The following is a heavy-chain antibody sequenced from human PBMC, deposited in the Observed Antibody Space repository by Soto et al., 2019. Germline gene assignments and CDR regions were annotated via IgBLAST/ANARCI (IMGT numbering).Heavy chain of an antibody. J-gene: IGHJ4*02. CDR3: VRSLKSRDLDF. Sequence: SVKGYCKSSGYTYIEDFVHRLRQAPRKGLEWMGWINPNSGETSYAQKFQGRVTMTMDTSSRTAYIDLNTLRSADTAVSNCVRSLKSRDLDFWGQGTLVTVSS. CDR1: GYTYIEDF. V-gene: IGHV1-2*02. CDR2: INPNSGET.